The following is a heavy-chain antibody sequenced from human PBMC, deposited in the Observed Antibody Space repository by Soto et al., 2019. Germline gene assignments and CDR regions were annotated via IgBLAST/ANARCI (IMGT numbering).Heavy chain of an antibody. V-gene: IGHV1-2*04. CDR1: GYTFPGYY. Sequence: ASVKVSCKASGYTFPGYYMHWVRQVPGQGLEWMGWINPNSGGTNYAQKFQGWVTMTRDTSISTAYMELSRLRSDDTAVYYCARVGVFGSGSIVHGMDVWGQGTTVTVSS. CDR3: ARVGVFGSGSIVHGMDV. CDR2: INPNSGGT. J-gene: IGHJ6*02. D-gene: IGHD3-10*01.